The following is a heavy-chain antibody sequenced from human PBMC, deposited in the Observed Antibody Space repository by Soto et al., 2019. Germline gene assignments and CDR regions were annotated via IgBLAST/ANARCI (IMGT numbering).Heavy chain of an antibody. CDR2: ISVSGGIT. J-gene: IGHJ4*02. CDR1: GFTFSSYA. D-gene: IGHD2-15*01. V-gene: IGHV3-23*01. CDR3: AKTPSHEKYCSGDRCYPHYRDY. Sequence: RGPLRLSCAASGFTFSSYATSWVRQAPGKGLEWVSSISVSGGITYYADSVKGRFTISRDNSKNTLYLQMISLRADDTAVYYCAKTPSHEKYCSGDRCYPHYRDYGGQVSLVTVSS.